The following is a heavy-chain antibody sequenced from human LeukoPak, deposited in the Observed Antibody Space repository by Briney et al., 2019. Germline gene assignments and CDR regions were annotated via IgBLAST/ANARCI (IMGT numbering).Heavy chain of an antibody. Sequence: GGSLRLSCAASGFTFSSHWMTWVRQAPGKGLEWVANINQDGSERYYVDSVKGRFTISRDNAKNSLYLQRNSLRAEDTAVYYCARDSEYSSSFAFDIWGQGTMVTVSS. CDR3: ARDSEYSSSFAFDI. D-gene: IGHD6-13*01. CDR2: INQDGSER. CDR1: GFTFSSHW. V-gene: IGHV3-7*01. J-gene: IGHJ3*02.